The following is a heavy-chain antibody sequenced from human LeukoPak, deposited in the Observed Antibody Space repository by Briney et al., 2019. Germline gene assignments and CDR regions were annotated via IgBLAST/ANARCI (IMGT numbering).Heavy chain of an antibody. CDR3: ATAGSPSVD. CDR1: GYTVTEFS. Sequence: ASVKVSCKVSGYTVTEFSMHWVRQAPGQGLEWMGGFDPEDGETIFAQKFQGRVTMTEDTSTDTAYMELSSLTSEDTAVYYCATAGSPSVDWGQGTLVTVSS. V-gene: IGHV1-24*01. J-gene: IGHJ4*02. CDR2: FDPEDGET. D-gene: IGHD6-13*01.